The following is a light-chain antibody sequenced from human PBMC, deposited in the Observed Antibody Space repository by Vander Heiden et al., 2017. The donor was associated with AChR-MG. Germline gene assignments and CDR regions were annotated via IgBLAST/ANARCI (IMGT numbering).Light chain of an antibody. Sequence: QSVLTQPPSVSGAPGQSVTISCTGSRSNCGAGYDGHGYQQRPGTAPKLLIYGNSNRPSGVPDRFSGSKSGTSAALAITGLQAEDEADYYCQSYDSSLSVHVVFGGGTKLTVL. CDR2: GNS. J-gene: IGLJ2*01. CDR3: QSYDSSLSVHVV. V-gene: IGLV1-40*01. CDR1: RSNCGAGYD.